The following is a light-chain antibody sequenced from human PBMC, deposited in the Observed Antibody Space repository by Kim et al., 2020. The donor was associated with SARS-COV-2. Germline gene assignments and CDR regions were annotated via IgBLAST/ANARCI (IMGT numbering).Light chain of an antibody. CDR3: QQSYNTPRT. Sequence: ASVGDRVTITCRASQTISSYVSWYQQKPGKAPKLLIYDASNLQSGVPPRFSGSASGTDFTLTINSLQPDDFATYYCQQSYNTPRTFGQGTKVDIK. CDR1: QTISSY. J-gene: IGKJ1*01. V-gene: IGKV1-39*01. CDR2: DAS.